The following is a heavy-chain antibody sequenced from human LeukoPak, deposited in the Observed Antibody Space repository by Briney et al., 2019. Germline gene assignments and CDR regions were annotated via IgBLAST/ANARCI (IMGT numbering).Heavy chain of an antibody. Sequence: SGGSLRLSCAASGFTFSNAWMSWVRQAPGKGLEWVGCIKSKTDGGTTDYAAPVKGRFTISRDDSKNTLYLQMNSLKTEDTAVYYCTTDYGGNSILGYWGQGTLVTVSS. V-gene: IGHV3-15*01. CDR2: IKSKTDGGTT. CDR3: TTDYGGNSILGY. CDR1: GFTFSNAW. D-gene: IGHD4-23*01. J-gene: IGHJ4*02.